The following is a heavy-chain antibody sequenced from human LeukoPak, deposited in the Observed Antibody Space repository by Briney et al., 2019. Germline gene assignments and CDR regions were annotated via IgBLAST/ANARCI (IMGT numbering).Heavy chain of an antibody. CDR3: ARSSYSSSSSV. CDR1: GFTFSDYW. Sequence: GGSLRLSCAASGFTFSDYWMHWSRQAPGQGLEWVASINSDGSEGYYADVVKGRFTISRDNAKNSLYLQINSLRAEDTAVYYCARSSYSSSSSVWGQGTMVTVSS. D-gene: IGHD6-6*01. V-gene: IGHV3-7*03. CDR2: INSDGSEG. J-gene: IGHJ3*01.